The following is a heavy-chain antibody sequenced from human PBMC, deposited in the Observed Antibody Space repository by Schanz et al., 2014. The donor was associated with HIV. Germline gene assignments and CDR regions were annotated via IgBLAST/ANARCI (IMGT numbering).Heavy chain of an antibody. V-gene: IGHV4-34*01. CDR2: INHSGNT. Sequence: QVQVQQTGAGLLKPSETLTLTCVVYGGSFSGHYWSWIRQSPGKGLEWIGEINHSGNTYKKPSLKSRVTISVDTSKNQFSLNLTSVTAADTAVYFCGRGTRYERDYVGPRSDGMDVWGQGTTVIVSS. CDR3: GRGTRYERDYVGPRSDGMDV. D-gene: IGHD4-17*01. CDR1: GGSFSGHY. J-gene: IGHJ6*02.